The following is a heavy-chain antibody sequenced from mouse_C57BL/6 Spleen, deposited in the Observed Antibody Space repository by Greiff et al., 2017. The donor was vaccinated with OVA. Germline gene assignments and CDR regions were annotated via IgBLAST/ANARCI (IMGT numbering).Heavy chain of an antibody. J-gene: IGHJ2*01. V-gene: IGHV1-69*01. Sequence: VQLQQPGAELVMPGASVKLSCKASGYTFTSYWMHWVKQRPGQGLEWIGEIDPSDSYTNYNQKFKGKSTLTVDKSSSTAYMQLSSLTSEDSAVYYCARLGDYDGYFDYWGQGTTLTVSS. CDR3: ARLGDYDGYFDY. CDR1: GYTFTSYW. D-gene: IGHD2-4*01. CDR2: IDPSDSYT.